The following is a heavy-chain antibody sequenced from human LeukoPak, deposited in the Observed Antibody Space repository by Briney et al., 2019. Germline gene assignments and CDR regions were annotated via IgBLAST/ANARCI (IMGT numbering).Heavy chain of an antibody. V-gene: IGHV3-48*03. D-gene: IGHD3-10*01. CDR3: ARDGYHYYGSGTYFGYYYMDV. J-gene: IGHJ6*03. CDR2: ISGSGSAI. Sequence: GGSLRLSCAASGFTFSSYEMNWVRQAPGKGLEWVSYISGSGSAIYYADSVKGRFTISRDNAKNSLYLQMNSLRAEDTAVYYCARDGYHYYGSGTYFGYYYMDVWGKGTTVTISS. CDR1: GFTFSSYE.